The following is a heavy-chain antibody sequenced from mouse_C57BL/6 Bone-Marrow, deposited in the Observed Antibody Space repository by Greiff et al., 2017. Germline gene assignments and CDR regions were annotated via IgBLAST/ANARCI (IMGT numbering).Heavy chain of an antibody. V-gene: IGHV1-81*01. CDR1: GYTFTSSG. D-gene: IGHD1-1*02. CDR2: IYPRSGNT. Sequence: VQLQESGAELARPGASVKLSCKASGYTFTSSGISWVKQRTGQGLEWIGAIYPRSGNTYYNEKFKGKATLTADKSSSTAYMELRRLTAEDSAGYVCERTLSAWFAYWGQGTLVTVSA. J-gene: IGHJ3*01. CDR3: ERTLSAWFAY.